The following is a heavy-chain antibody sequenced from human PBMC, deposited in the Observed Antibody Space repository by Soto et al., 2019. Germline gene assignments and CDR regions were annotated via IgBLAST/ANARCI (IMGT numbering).Heavy chain of an antibody. CDR3: ASNSYGYTCYDD. Sequence: PSETLSLTCTVSGGSISSGDYYWSWIRQPPGKGLEWIGYIYYSGSTYYNPSLKSRVTISVDTSKNQFSLKLSSVTAADTAVYHCASNSYGYTCYDDWGQGTLVTVSS. CDR2: IYYSGST. V-gene: IGHV4-30-4*01. J-gene: IGHJ4*02. D-gene: IGHD5-18*01. CDR1: GGSISSGDYY.